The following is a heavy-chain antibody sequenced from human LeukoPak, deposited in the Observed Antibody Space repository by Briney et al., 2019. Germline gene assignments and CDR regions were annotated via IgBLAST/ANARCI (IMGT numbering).Heavy chain of an antibody. J-gene: IGHJ3*02. CDR1: GFTFSSYS. D-gene: IGHD1-26*01. CDR2: ISGSGGST. CDR3: AKEGVVGATKPSGAFDI. Sequence: GGSLRLSCAASGFTFSSYSMNWVRQAPGKGLEWVSAISGSGGSTYYADSVKGRFTISRDNSKNTLYLQMNSLRAEDTAVYYCAKEGVVGATKPSGAFDIWGQGTMVTVSS. V-gene: IGHV3-23*01.